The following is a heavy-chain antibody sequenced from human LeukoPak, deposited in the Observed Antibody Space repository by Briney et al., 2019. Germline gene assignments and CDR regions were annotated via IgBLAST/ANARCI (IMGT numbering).Heavy chain of an antibody. Sequence: GESLKISCNGSGYSFTNYWIGWVRQMPGKGLEWMGVIYPGDSDTRYSPSFQGQVTISADKSITTAYLQWSSLKASDTAMYYCARSKDYSGALLPFDSWGQGTLVTVSS. D-gene: IGHD1-26*01. V-gene: IGHV5-51*01. J-gene: IGHJ4*02. CDR2: IYPGDSDT. CDR1: GYSFTNYW. CDR3: ARSKDYSGALLPFDS.